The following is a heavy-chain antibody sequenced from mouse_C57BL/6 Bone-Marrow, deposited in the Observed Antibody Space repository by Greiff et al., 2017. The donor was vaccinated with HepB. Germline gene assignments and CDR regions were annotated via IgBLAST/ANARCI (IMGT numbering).Heavy chain of an antibody. CDR1: GYTFTSYW. D-gene: IGHD1-1*01. CDR3: ARDYYGSCYWYFDV. V-gene: IGHV1-69*01. J-gene: IGHJ1*03. CDR2: IDPSDSYT. Sequence: VQLQQPGAELVMPGASVKLSCKASGYTFTSYWMHWVKQRPGQGLEWIGEIDPSDSYTNYNQKFKGKSTLTADKSSSTAYMQLSSLTSEDSAVYYCARDYYGSCYWYFDVWGTGTTVTVSS.